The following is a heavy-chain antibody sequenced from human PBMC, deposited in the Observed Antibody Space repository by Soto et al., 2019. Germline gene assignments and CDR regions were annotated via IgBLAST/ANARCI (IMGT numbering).Heavy chain of an antibody. V-gene: IGHV3-23*01. CDR1: GFTFSSNA. D-gene: IGHD3-16*02. J-gene: IGHJ4*02. CDR2: ISGSGGST. CDR3: AKDLYRGDFVWGSYRSHDY. Sequence: GESLKISCAASGFTFSSNAMSWVRQAPGKGLEWVSTISGSGGSTYYADSVKGRITISRDNSKNSLYLQMNSLRAEDTAVYYCAKDLYRGDFVWGSYRSHDYWGQGTLVTVSS.